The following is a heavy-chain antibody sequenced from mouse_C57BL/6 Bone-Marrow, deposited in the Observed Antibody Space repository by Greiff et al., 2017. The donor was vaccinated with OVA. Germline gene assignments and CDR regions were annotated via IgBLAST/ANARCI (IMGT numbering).Heavy chain of an antibody. Sequence: EVQLQESGPGMVKPSQSLSLTCTVTGYSITSGYDWHWIRHFPGNKLEWMGYISYSGSTNYNPSLKSRISITHDTSKNHVFLKLSSVTTEDTATYYCASSYGNYSYSMDYWGQGTSVTVSS. CDR2: ISYSGST. D-gene: IGHD2-1*01. J-gene: IGHJ4*01. CDR1: GYSITSGYD. V-gene: IGHV3-1*01. CDR3: ASSYGNYSYSMDY.